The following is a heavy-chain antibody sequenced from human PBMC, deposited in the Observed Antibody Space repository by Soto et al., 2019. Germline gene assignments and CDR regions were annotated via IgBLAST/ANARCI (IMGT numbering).Heavy chain of an antibody. CDR1: GYSFTDYH. J-gene: IGHJ6*02. Sequence: ASVKVSCKASGYSFTDYHIHWVRQAPGQGLEWLGRINPKSGGTSTAQKFQGWVTMTTDTSISTASMELTRLTSDDTAIYYCARGDSTDCSNGGSSFFYNHDMDVWGQGTTVTVSS. V-gene: IGHV1-2*04. CDR2: INPKSGGT. D-gene: IGHD2-8*01. CDR3: ARGDSTDCSNGGSSFFYNHDMDV.